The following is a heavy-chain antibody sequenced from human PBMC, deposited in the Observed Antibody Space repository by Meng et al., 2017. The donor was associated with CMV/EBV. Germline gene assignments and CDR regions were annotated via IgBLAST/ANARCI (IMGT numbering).Heavy chain of an antibody. Sequence: CTVSGYSISSGYYWGWIRQPPGKGLEWIGSIYHSGSTYYNPSLKSRVTISVDTSKNQFSLKLSSVTAADTAVYYCAREWGGIVVVPAAMGIDYWGQGTLVTVSS. CDR2: IYHSGST. J-gene: IGHJ4*02. CDR1: GYSISSGYY. CDR3: AREWGGIVVVPAAMGIDY. V-gene: IGHV4-38-2*02. D-gene: IGHD2-2*01.